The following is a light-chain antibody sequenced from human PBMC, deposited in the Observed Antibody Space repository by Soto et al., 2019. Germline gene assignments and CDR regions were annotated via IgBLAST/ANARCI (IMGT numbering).Light chain of an antibody. J-gene: IGKJ4*01. CDR2: AAS. Sequence: DIQMTQSPSSVSASVGDRVTITCRASQGISSWVAWYQQKPGKAPNLLIYAASSLQSGVPSRFSGSGSGTEVTLTISSLPPEDFATYYCQQADTFPLTFGGGTKVEIK. CDR3: QQADTFPLT. V-gene: IGKV1-12*01. CDR1: QGISSW.